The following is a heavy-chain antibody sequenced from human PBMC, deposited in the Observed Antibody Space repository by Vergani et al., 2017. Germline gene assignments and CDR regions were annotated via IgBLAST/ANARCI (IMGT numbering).Heavy chain of an antibody. CDR1: GGSISSYY. CDR3: ARDRGGYSYGFYYYYGMDV. V-gene: IGHV4-59*01. J-gene: IGHJ6*02. D-gene: IGHD5-18*01. Sequence: QVQLQESGPGLVKPSQTLSLTCTVSGGSISSYYWSWIRQPPGKGLEWIGYIYYSGSTNYNPSLKSRVTISVTTSKNQFSLKLSSVTAADTAVYYCARDRGGYSYGFYYYYGMDVWGQGTTVTVSS. CDR2: IYYSGST.